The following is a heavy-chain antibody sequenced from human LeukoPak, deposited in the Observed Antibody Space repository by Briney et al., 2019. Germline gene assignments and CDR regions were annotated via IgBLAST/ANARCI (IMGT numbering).Heavy chain of an antibody. D-gene: IGHD6-19*01. V-gene: IGHV1-2*02. CDR1: GYTFTGYY. CDR3: ARDAHRIAVAGTCDY. CDR2: INPNSGGT. J-gene: IGHJ4*02. Sequence: ALVKVSCKASGYTFTGYYMHWVRQAPGQGLEWMGWINPNSGGTNYAQKFQGRVTMTRDTSIGTAYMELSRLRSDDTAVYYCARDAHRIAVAGTCDYWGQGTLVTVSS.